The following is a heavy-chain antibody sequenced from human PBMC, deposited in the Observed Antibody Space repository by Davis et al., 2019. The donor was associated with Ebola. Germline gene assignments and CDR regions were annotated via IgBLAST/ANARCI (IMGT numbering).Heavy chain of an antibody. CDR1: GFMFSAYS. CDR2: ISTSATK. D-gene: IGHD3-3*01. J-gene: IGHJ6*02. Sequence: GESLKISCAASGFMFSAYSMNWVRQAPGKGLEWVSSISTSATKYGDSVKGRFTISRDNAKNSLYLQMNSLRAEDTALYYCAKGTVRFLDYGMDVWGQGTTVTVSS. V-gene: IGHV3-21*04. CDR3: AKGTVRFLDYGMDV.